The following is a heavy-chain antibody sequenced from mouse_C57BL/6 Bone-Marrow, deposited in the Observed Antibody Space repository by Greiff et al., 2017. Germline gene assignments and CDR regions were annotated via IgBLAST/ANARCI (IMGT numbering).Heavy chain of an antibody. V-gene: IGHV1S81*02. CDR1: GYTFTSYY. J-gene: IGHJ4*01. Sequence: QVQLQQSGAELVKPGASVKLSCKASGYTFTSYYMYWVKPRPGQGLEWIGEINPSNGGTNFNEKFKSKATLTVDKSSSTAYMQLSSLTSEDSAVYYCTRKGKNWYYAMDYWGQGTSVTVSS. D-gene: IGHD4-1*01. CDR2: INPSNGGT. CDR3: TRKGKNWYYAMDY.